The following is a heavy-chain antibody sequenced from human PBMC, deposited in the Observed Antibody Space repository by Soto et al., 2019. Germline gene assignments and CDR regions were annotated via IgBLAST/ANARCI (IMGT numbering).Heavy chain of an antibody. CDR2: IYYSGST. V-gene: IGHV4-59*12. CDR3: ATEYSTGWHY. D-gene: IGHD6-19*01. Sequence: SETLSLTCAVSGGTISNYYWSWIRQPPGKGPEWIGYIYYSGSTKYNPSLKSRVTISVDTSKNQLSLNLNSVTPEDTAVYYCATEYSTGWHYWGQGMLVTVSS. CDR1: GGTISNYY. J-gene: IGHJ4*02.